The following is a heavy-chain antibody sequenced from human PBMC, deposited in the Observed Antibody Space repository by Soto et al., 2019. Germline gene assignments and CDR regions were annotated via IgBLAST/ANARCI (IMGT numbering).Heavy chain of an antibody. Sequence: EVQLVESGGGLVQPGGSLKVSCAASGFTFSGSGMHWVRQASGKGLEWVGRIRSKDYSYATAYAASVKGRFTISRDDSKNTAYLQMDSLKTEDTAVYYCTRRAEGGMDVWGQGTTVTVSS. CDR2: IRSKDYSYAT. CDR1: GFTFSGSG. CDR3: TRRAEGGMDV. J-gene: IGHJ6*02. V-gene: IGHV3-73*01.